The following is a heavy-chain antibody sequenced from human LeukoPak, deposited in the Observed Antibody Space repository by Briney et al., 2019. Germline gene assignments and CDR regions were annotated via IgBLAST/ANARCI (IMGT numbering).Heavy chain of an antibody. CDR2: ISYDGSNK. Sequence: PGRSLRLSCVASGFTFSNYGMHWVRQAPGKGLEWVAVISYDGSNKFYADSVKGRFTISRDNSENTLFLQMNSLRPEDTAVYYCARAKWLRLLLLLDYWGQGTLVTVSS. D-gene: IGHD5-12*01. V-gene: IGHV3-30*03. CDR1: GFTFSNYG. CDR3: ARAKWLRLLLLLDY. J-gene: IGHJ4*02.